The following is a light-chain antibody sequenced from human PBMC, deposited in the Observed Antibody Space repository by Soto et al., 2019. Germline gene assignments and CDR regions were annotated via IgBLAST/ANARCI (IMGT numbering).Light chain of an antibody. J-gene: IGLJ2*01. V-gene: IGLV3-21*04. Sequence: SYVLTQPPSVSVAPGKTAMIACGGSSVEKNRVHWYQLRPGQAPVLVIYYDTDRPSGIPERFSGSSSGNTATLTISRVEAGDEADYYCQVWDSTIDHVVFGGGTKLTVL. CDR2: YDT. CDR1: SVEKNR. CDR3: QVWDSTIDHVV.